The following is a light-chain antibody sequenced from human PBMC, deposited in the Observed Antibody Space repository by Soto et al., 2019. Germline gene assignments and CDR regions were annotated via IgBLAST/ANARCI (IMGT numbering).Light chain of an antibody. CDR1: SADVGGCNY. J-gene: IGLJ1*01. Sequence: QSVLTQPASVSGSPGQSITISCTGTSADVGGCNYVSWYQQHPDKAPKVVIYEVSNRPSGVSNRFSGSKSGNTASLTISGLQAADEADYYCGSCTTSSILVFGTGTKVTVL. CDR3: GSCTTSSILV. CDR2: EVS. V-gene: IGLV2-14*01.